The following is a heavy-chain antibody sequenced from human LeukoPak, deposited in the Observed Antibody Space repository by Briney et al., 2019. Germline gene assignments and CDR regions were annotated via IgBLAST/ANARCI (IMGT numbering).Heavy chain of an antibody. J-gene: IGHJ4*02. CDR2: ISTSGTII. V-gene: IGHV3-48*03. Sequence: GGSLRLSCAASGFTLSGYEMNWVRQAPGKGLEWVSYISTSGTIIYYADSVKGRFTVSRDNAKNSLYLQMNSLRAEDTAVYYCARERGREMATTLDDYWGQGTLVTVSS. CDR3: ARERGREMATTLDDY. CDR1: GFTLSGYE. D-gene: IGHD5-24*01.